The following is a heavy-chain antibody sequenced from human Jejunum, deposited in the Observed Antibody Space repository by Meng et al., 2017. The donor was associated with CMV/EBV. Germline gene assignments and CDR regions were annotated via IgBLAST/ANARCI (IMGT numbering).Heavy chain of an antibody. D-gene: IGHD4-17*01. CDR2: IHFDENNK. CDR1: TYG. CDR3: AKPRPLYGDYAYYYYGMDV. J-gene: IGHJ6*02. V-gene: IGHV3-30*02. Sequence: TYGMHWVRPAPGQGLEWVAFIHFDENNKYYVDSVKGRFTISRDNSKNTLYLQMNSLRAEDTAVYYCAKPRPLYGDYAYYYYGMDVWGQGTTVTVSS.